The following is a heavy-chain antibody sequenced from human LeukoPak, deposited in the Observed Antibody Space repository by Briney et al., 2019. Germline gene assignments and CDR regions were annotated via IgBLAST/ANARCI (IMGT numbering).Heavy chain of an antibody. Sequence: PGGSLRLSCAVSGFTFSSYWMSWVRQAPGKGLEWVANIKQDGSEKYYVDSVKGRFTISRDNAKNSLYLQMNSLRAEDTAVYYCARLGATGDYFDYWGPGTLVTVSS. CDR2: IKQDGSEK. V-gene: IGHV3-7*01. J-gene: IGHJ4*02. D-gene: IGHD1-26*01. CDR3: ARLGATGDYFDY. CDR1: GFTFSSYW.